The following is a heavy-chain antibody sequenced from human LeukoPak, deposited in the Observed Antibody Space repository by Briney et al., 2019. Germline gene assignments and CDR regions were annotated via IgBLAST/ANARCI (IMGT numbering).Heavy chain of an antibody. Sequence: AASVKVSCKASGGTFSCYAFSWVRQAPGQELEWMGVIIRIFGTANYAQKFQGRVTITADESTSTAYMELSSLRSEDTAVYYCARPPNPGVYYGMDVWGQGTTVTVSS. D-gene: IGHD1-14*01. V-gene: IGHV1-69*13. CDR2: IIRIFGTA. J-gene: IGHJ6*02. CDR3: ARPPNPGVYYGMDV. CDR1: GGTFSCYA.